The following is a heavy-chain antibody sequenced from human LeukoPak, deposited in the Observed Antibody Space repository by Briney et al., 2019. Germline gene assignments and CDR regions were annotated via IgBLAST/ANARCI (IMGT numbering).Heavy chain of an antibody. V-gene: IGHV4-39*01. D-gene: IGHD3-16*02. CDR3: ARREPDDYVWGSYRYPAAFDI. Sequence: PSVTLSLTCTVSGGSISSSSYYWGWIRQPPGKGLEWIGSIYYSGSTYYNPSLKSRVTISVDTSKNQFSLKLSSVTAADTAVYYCARREPDDYVWGSYRYPAAFDIWGQGTMVTVSS. CDR2: IYYSGST. J-gene: IGHJ3*02. CDR1: GGSISSSSYY.